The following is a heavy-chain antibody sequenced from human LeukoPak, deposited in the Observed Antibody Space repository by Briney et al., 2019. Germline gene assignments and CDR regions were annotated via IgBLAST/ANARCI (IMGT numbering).Heavy chain of an antibody. CDR2: INAGNANT. Sequence: ASVTVSCKASGYTFTSYTIHWVRQAPGQRLEWMGWINAGNANTKYPQKFPGRVTITRDTSASTAYLELSSLRSEDTAVYYCARGGRGIDYWGQGTLVAVSS. CDR3: ARGGRGIDY. J-gene: IGHJ4*02. CDR1: GYTFTSYT. V-gene: IGHV1-3*01.